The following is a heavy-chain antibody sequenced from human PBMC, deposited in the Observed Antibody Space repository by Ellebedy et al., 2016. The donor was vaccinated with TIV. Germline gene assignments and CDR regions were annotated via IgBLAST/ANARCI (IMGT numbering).Heavy chain of an antibody. V-gene: IGHV4-39*07. Sequence: SETLSLXXTVSGDDITNSNYYWGWVRQPLGKGLEWSGSAHYRGRTLYNETLKSRVTISMDTSKNQLSLKVTSVTAADTAMYYCARVDIPWGQGTLVTVSS. CDR1: GDDITNSNYY. CDR2: AHYRGRT. J-gene: IGHJ5*02. CDR3: ARVDIP. D-gene: IGHD2-15*01.